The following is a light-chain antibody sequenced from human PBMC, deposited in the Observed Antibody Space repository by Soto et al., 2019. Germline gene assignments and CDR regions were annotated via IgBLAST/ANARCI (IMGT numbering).Light chain of an antibody. CDR3: QVWDSSSDHVV. V-gene: IGLV3-21*02. CDR1: NIGGKS. J-gene: IGLJ3*02. CDR2: DVS. Sequence: SYELTQPPSVSVAPGQTARITCGENNIGGKSVHWYQQKPGQAPVLVVNDVSDRPSGIPVRFSGSKSGNTATLTISRVEAGDEADYYCQVWDSSSDHVVFGGGTKLTVL.